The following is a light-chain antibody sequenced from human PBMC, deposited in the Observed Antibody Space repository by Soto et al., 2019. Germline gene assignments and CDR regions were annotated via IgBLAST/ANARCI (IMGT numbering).Light chain of an antibody. CDR3: QQSYSTTWT. J-gene: IGKJ1*01. Sequence: DIQMTQSPSSLSASVGDRVTITCRAGQSISSYLNWYQQKPGKAPKLLIYAASSLQSGVPSRFSGSGSGTDFTPTISSLQPEDFATYYCQQSYSTTWTFGQGTKV. CDR2: AAS. CDR1: QSISSY. V-gene: IGKV1-39*01.